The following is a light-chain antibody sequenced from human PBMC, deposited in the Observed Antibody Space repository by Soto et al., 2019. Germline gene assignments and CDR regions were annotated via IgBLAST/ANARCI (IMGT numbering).Light chain of an antibody. Sequence: EIVLTQSPGTLSLSPGERATLSCRASHTISSSYLAWYQQKPGQAPRLLMYGISRRATGIPDRFSGSGSGTDFTFTIIRLQPEDFAVYYCQQYVTSSPRTFGQGTKVEIK. J-gene: IGKJ1*01. V-gene: IGKV3-20*01. CDR3: QQYVTSSPRT. CDR2: GIS. CDR1: HTISSSY.